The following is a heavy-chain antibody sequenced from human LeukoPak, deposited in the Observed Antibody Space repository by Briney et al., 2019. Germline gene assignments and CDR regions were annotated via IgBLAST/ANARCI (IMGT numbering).Heavy chain of an antibody. J-gene: IGHJ5*02. Sequence: GGSLRLSRAASGFTFSSYWMHWVRQTPGKGLAWVSRIKSDGSTIYADSVKGRFTISRDNAKNSLYLQMNSLRAEDTAVYYCARDPRMWYSSSWINWFDPWGQGTLVTVSS. V-gene: IGHV3-74*01. CDR3: ARDPRMWYSSSWINWFDP. D-gene: IGHD6-13*01. CDR2: IKSDGST. CDR1: GFTFSSYW.